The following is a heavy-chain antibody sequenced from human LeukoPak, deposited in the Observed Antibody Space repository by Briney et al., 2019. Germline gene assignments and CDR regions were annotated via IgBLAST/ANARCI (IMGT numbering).Heavy chain of an antibody. J-gene: IGHJ4*02. Sequence: ASVKVSCKASGYTFTNYYMHWVRQAPGQGLEWMGIINPDGGSTTYAQNFQGRVTMTRDMSTSTAYMELSSLRSEDTAVYYCARVHVDTAMVWDYWGQGTLVTVSS. CDR3: ARVHVDTAMVWDY. CDR2: INPDGGST. V-gene: IGHV1-46*01. D-gene: IGHD5-18*01. CDR1: GYTFTNYY.